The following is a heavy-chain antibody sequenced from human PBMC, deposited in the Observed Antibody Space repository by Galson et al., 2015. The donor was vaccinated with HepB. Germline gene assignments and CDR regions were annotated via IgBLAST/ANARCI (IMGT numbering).Heavy chain of an antibody. D-gene: IGHD3-22*01. CDR1: GFTFSSYA. J-gene: IGHJ4*02. Sequence: SLRLSCAASGFTFSSYAMSWVCQAPGKGLEWVSAISGSGGSTYYADSVKGRFTISRDNSKNTLYLQMNSLRAEDTAVCYCAKDRGNYYDSSGYYYDFDYWGQGTLVTVSS. CDR2: ISGSGGST. CDR3: AKDRGNYYDSSGYYYDFDY. V-gene: IGHV3-23*01.